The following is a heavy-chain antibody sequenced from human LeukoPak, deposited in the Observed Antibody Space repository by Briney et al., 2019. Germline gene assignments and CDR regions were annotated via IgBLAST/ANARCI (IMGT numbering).Heavy chain of an antibody. CDR2: IYTSGST. D-gene: IGHD2-21*01. J-gene: IGHJ3*02. V-gene: IGHV4-59*10. CDR1: GGSFSGYY. Sequence: SETLSLTCAVYGGSFSGYYWSWIRQLAGKGLEWIGRIYTSGSTNYNPSLKSRVTISVDTSKNQFSLKLSSVTAADTAVYYCARIPTAYCGGDCYSGQDAFEIWGQGTMVTVSS. CDR3: ARIPTAYCGGDCYSGQDAFEI.